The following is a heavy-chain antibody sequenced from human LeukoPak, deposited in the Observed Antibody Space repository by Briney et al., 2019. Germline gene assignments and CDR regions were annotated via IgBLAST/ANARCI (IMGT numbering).Heavy chain of an antibody. CDR3: ARHRGHGGLLETNFDY. J-gene: IGHJ4*02. D-gene: IGHD3-22*01. V-gene: IGHV4-4*02. CDR2: IYHSGST. CDR1: GGSISSSNW. Sequence: SGTLSLTCAVSGGSISSSNWWSWIRQPPGKGLEWIGEIYHSGSTNYNPSLKSRVTISVDKSKTQFSLKLSSVTAADTAVYYCARHRGHGGLLETNFDYWGQGTLVTVSS.